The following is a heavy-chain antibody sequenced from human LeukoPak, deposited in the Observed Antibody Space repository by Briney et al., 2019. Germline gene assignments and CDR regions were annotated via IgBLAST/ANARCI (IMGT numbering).Heavy chain of an antibody. CDR3: AKDRSGLLWFGELEDWFDP. D-gene: IGHD3-10*01. J-gene: IGHJ5*02. CDR2: ISGSGGST. Sequence: GGSLRLSCAASGFTFSSYAMSWVRQAPGKGLEWVSAISGSGGSTYYADSVKGRFTISRDNSKNTLYLQMNSLRAEDTAVYYCAKDRSGLLWFGELEDWFDPWGQGTLVTVSS. CDR1: GFTFSSYA. V-gene: IGHV3-23*01.